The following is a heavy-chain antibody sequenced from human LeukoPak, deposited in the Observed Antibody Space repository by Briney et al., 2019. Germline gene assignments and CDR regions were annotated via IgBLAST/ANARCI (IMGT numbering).Heavy chain of an antibody. J-gene: IGHJ6*03. D-gene: IGHD3-9*01. CDR1: GGSLSSYY. V-gene: IGHV4-4*07. Sequence: SETLSLTCTVSGGSLSSYYWSWIRQPAGKGLEGIGRIYTSGSTNYNPSLKSRVTMSVDTSKNQFSLKLSSVTAADTAVYYCARVASGGYDILTGYYYYHYMDVWGKGTTVTISS. CDR3: ARVASGGYDILTGYYYYHYMDV. CDR2: IYTSGST.